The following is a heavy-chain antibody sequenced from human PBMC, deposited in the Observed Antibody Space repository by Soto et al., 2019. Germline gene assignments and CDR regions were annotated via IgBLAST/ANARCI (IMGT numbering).Heavy chain of an antibody. D-gene: IGHD6-13*01. Sequence: EVQLLESGGGLVQPGGSLRLSCAASGFTFSSYAMSWVRQAPGKGLEWVSAISGGTSSTYYADSVKGRFTISRDNSKNTLYLQMNSLRAEETAVYYGAKERWAAAGTPTLDYWGQGTLVTVSS. CDR1: GFTFSSYA. CDR2: ISGGTSST. CDR3: AKERWAAAGTPTLDY. J-gene: IGHJ4*02. V-gene: IGHV3-23*01.